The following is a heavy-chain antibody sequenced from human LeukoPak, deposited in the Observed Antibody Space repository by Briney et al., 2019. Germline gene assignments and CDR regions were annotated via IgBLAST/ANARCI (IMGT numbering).Heavy chain of an antibody. Sequence: GESLKISCKGSGYSFTTYWISWVRQMPGIGLEWMGRIDPGDSYINYSPSFQGHVTISADKSITTAYLQWSSLKASDTAMYYCARHRPLYGSGNFEYWGQGTLATVSS. CDR3: ARHRPLYGSGNFEY. D-gene: IGHD3-10*01. J-gene: IGHJ4*02. CDR2: IDPGDSYI. CDR1: GYSFTTYW. V-gene: IGHV5-10-1*01.